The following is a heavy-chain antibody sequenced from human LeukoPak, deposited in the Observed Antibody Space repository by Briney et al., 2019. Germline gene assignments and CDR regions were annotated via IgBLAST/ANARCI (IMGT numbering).Heavy chain of an antibody. CDR1: GFTVISNY. Sequence: GGSLRLSCAASGFTVISNYMIWVRQAPGKGLEWVSVISSGGSTYYSDSVKGRFTISRDTSKNTLYLQMNSLRADDTAVYFCASASPAHYYGMDVWGQGTTVTVSS. CDR3: ASASPAHYYGMDV. CDR2: ISSGGST. J-gene: IGHJ6*02. V-gene: IGHV3-66*01. D-gene: IGHD6-6*01.